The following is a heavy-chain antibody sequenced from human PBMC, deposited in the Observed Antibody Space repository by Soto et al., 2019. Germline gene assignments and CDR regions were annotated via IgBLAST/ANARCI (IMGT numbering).Heavy chain of an antibody. V-gene: IGHV1-3*01. J-gene: IGHJ4*02. CDR2: INAGNGNT. CDR1: GYTFTSYA. D-gene: IGHD1-26*01. Sequence: ASVKVSCKASGYTFTSYAMHWVRQAPGQRLEWMGWINAGNGNTKYSQKFQGRVTITRDTSASTAYMELSSLRSEDTAVYYCARNQWELLSFDYWGQGTLVTVSS. CDR3: ARNQWELLSFDY.